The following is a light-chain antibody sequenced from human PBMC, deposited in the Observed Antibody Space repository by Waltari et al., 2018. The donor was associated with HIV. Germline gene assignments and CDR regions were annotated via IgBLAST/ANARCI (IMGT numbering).Light chain of an antibody. J-gene: IGKJ4*01. CDR2: GAS. V-gene: IGKV3D-20*02. Sequence: EIVLTQSPGTLSLSPGERVTLSCRASQSVSSSYLAWYQQKPGQAPRLLIYGASIRATGIPDRFSGSGSGTDFTLTISSLEPEDFAIYYCQQRGTWPLFGGGTKVEIK. CDR3: QQRGTWPL. CDR1: QSVSSSY.